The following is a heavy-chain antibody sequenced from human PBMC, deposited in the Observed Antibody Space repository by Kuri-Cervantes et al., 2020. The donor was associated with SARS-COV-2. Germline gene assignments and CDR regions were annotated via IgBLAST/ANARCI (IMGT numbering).Heavy chain of an antibody. V-gene: IGHV3-74*01. J-gene: IGHJ4*02. CDR3: ARDGQQLGEFDY. D-gene: IGHD6-13*01. CDR2: INSDGSST. Sequence: GESLKISCAASGFTFSSYWMHWVRQAPGKGLVWVSRINSDGSSTSYADSVKGRFTISRDNAKNTLYLQMNSLRAEDTAVYYCARDGQQLGEFDYWGQGTLVTVSS. CDR1: GFTFSSYW.